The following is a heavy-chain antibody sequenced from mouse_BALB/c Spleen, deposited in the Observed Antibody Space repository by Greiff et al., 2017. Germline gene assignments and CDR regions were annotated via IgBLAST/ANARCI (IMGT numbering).Heavy chain of an antibody. D-gene: IGHD1-1*01. CDR2: IDPANGNT. CDR1: GFNIKDTY. CDR3: ARGLLRSRGAY. J-gene: IGHJ3*01. V-gene: IGHV14-3*02. Sequence: EVQLQQSGAELVKPGASVKLSCTASGFNIKDTYMHWVKQRPEQGLEWIGRIDPANGNTKYDPKFQGKATITADTSSNTAYLQLSSLTSEDTAVYYCARGLLRSRGAYWGQGTLVTVSA.